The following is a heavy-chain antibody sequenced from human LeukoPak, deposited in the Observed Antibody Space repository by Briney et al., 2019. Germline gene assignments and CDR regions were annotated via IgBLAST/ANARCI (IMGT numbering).Heavy chain of an antibody. CDR2: ISSSSSYI. D-gene: IGHD1-26*01. V-gene: IGHV3-21*01. J-gene: IGHJ4*02. Sequence: KSGESLRLSCAASGFTFSSYNMNWVRQAPGKGLEWVSSISSSSSYIYYADSVKGRFTISRDNAKNSLYLQMNSLRAEDTAVYYCARDLSVGAKPDLGFDYWGQGTLVTVSS. CDR3: ARDLSVGAKPDLGFDY. CDR1: GFTFSSYN.